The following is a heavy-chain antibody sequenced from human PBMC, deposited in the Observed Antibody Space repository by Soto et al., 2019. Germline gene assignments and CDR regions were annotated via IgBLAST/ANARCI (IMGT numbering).Heavy chain of an antibody. J-gene: IGHJ6*04. Sequence: GESLKISCKGSGYSFTSYCIGWVRQMPGKGLEWMGIIYPGDSDTRYSPSFQGQVTISADKSISTAYLQWSSLKASDTAMYYCARLGNDYIWGGFGMDVWGKGTTVTVSS. CDR2: IYPGDSDT. CDR1: GYSFTSYC. D-gene: IGHD3-16*01. V-gene: IGHV5-51*01. CDR3: ARLGNDYIWGGFGMDV.